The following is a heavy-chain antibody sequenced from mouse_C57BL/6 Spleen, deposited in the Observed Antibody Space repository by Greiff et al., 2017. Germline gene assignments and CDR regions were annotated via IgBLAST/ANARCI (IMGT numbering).Heavy chain of an antibody. D-gene: IGHD1-1*01. J-gene: IGHJ1*03. Sequence: EVHLVESGGGLVKPGGSLKLSCAASGFTFSSYAMSWVRQTPEKRLEWVATISDGGSYTYYPDNVKGRFTIYRDNAKNNLYLQMSHLKSEDTAMYYCARARDYGSSYNWYFDVWGTGTTVTVSS. CDR1: GFTFSSYA. V-gene: IGHV5-4*01. CDR3: ARARDYGSSYNWYFDV. CDR2: ISDGGSYT.